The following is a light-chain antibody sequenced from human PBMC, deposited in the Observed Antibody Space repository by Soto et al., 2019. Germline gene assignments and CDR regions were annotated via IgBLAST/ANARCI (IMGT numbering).Light chain of an antibody. CDR1: QSVGGF. V-gene: IGKV3-11*01. J-gene: IGKJ2*01. CDR2: DTS. CDR3: QHRSNWPPMYT. Sequence: EIVLTQSPATLSLSPGEIATLSCRASQSVGGFFSWYQQNSGQAPRLLIYDTSKRATGIQARFSGSGSGTDFTLTISSLEPEDFAIYHCQHRSNWPPMYTFGQGTKLEIK.